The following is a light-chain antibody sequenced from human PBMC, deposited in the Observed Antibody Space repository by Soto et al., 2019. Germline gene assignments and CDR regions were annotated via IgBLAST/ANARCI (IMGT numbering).Light chain of an antibody. CDR1: QDISYY. CDR3: QRYYNHPPGT. Sequence: DIQMTQSPSSLSASVGDRVTITCQASQDISYYLNLYQQKPWKDPKLGIYDASNLESGVPSRFRGRGSGTDFTFTISSRQPEDIETYYYQRYYNHPPGTFGQGTKLEIK. CDR2: DAS. V-gene: IGKV1-33*01. J-gene: IGKJ1*01.